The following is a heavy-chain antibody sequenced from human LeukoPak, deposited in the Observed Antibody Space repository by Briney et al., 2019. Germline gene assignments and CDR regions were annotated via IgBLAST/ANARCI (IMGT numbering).Heavy chain of an antibody. J-gene: IGHJ4*02. V-gene: IGHV3-15*01. CDR2: IKTKTDGGTT. CDR3: TTAGVLIMNRGVVTTQDY. Sequence: GGSLRLSCAASGFTFTNAWMSWVRQAPGKGLEWVGSIKTKTDGGTTDYAAPVKDRFTISRDDSKNTLYLQMNSLKTEDTAVYYCTTAGVLIMNRGVVTTQDYWGQGTLITVSS. D-gene: IGHD3-10*01. CDR1: GFTFTNAW.